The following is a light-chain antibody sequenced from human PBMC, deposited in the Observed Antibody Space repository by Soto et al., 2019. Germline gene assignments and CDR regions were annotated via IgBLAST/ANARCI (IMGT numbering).Light chain of an antibody. CDR1: QSRSNY. CDR3: QHSYIPPYT. V-gene: IGKV1-39*01. J-gene: IGKJ2*01. Sequence: DMQMTQSPSSLSASVGYRVTITCRASQSRSNYLNWYQHKPGKAPTLLIYDASSLESGVPSRFRSSGSGTDFTLTISSLQPEDFATYYCQHSYIPPYTFGQGTKLEIK. CDR2: DAS.